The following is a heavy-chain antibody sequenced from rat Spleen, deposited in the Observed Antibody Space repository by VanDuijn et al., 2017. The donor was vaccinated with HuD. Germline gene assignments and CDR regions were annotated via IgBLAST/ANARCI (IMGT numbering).Heavy chain of an antibody. Sequence: EVQLVESGGGLVQPGRSLKFSCAASGFSFGDYAMAWVRQAPKKGLEWVAAIIYDGSSTYYRDSVKGRFTISRDNAKSTLYLQMDSLRSEDTAIYYCARPTTGIPFNYWGQGVMVTVSS. CDR1: GFSFGDYA. D-gene: IGHD1-9*01. J-gene: IGHJ2*01. CDR3: ARPTTGIPFNY. CDR2: IIYDGSST. V-gene: IGHV5-17*01.